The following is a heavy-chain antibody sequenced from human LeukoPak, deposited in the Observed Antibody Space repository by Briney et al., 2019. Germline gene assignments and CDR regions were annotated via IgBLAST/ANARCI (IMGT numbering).Heavy chain of an antibody. J-gene: IGHJ4*02. CDR3: ARENPYCSSTSCYQGHYFDY. Sequence: PAHTVSLIGTVSGGAIDSGDYYWRWIRQPPGKGLEWIGHIYYSGSTYYNPSLKSRVTISVDTSKNQFSLKLSSVTAADTAVYYCARENPYCSSTSCYQGHYFDYWGQGTLVTVSS. CDR1: GGAIDSGDYY. CDR2: IYYSGST. V-gene: IGHV4-30-4*01. D-gene: IGHD2-2*01.